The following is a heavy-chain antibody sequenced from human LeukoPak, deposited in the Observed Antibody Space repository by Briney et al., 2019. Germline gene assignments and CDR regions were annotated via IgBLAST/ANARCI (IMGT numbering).Heavy chain of an antibody. D-gene: IGHD3-3*01. CDR2: IYYSGST. Sequence: SETLSLTCTVSGGSVSSSSYYWGWIRQPPGKGLEWIGSIYYSGSTNYNPSLKSRVTISVDKSKNQFSLKLSSVTAADTAVYYCARGLTIFGVVIISYFDYWGQGTLVTVSS. CDR1: GGSVSSSSYY. V-gene: IGHV4-39*07. CDR3: ARGLTIFGVVIISYFDY. J-gene: IGHJ4*02.